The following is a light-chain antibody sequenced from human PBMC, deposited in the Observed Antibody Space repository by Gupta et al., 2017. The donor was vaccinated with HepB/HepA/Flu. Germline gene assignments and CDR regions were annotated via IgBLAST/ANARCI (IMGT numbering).Light chain of an antibody. J-gene: IGKJ5*01. CDR2: YAS. V-gene: IGKV6-21*01. CDR3: QQSRSFPRT. Sequence: VLTQSPDFQSVTPKEKVPITCRASQSIGSGLHWYQQKPDQSPKLLINYASQSFSGVPSRFSGSGSGTDFTLTINSLQPEDVATYYCQQSRSFPRTFGQGTQVEIK. CDR1: QSIGSG.